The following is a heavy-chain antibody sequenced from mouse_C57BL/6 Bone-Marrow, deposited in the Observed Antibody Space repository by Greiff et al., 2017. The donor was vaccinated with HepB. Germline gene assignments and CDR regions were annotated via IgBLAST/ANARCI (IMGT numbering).Heavy chain of an antibody. D-gene: IGHD1-1*01. CDR1: GYTFTDYE. J-gene: IGHJ4*01. CDR3: TRGGKITTVVAHYAMDY. CDR2: IDPETGGT. Sequence: LVESGAELVRPGASVTLSCKASGYTFTDYEMHWVKQTPVHGLEWIGAIDPETGGTAYNQKFKGKAILTADKSSSTAYMELRSLTSEDSAVYYCTRGGKITTVVAHYAMDYWGQGTSVTVSS. V-gene: IGHV1-15*01.